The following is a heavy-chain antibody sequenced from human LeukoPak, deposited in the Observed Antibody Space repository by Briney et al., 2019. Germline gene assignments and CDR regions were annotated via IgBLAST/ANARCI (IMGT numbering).Heavy chain of an antibody. D-gene: IGHD6-25*01. V-gene: IGHV3-53*01. J-gene: IGHJ4*02. CDR1: GFIVSNNY. CDR2: LHSGGST. CDR3: AREASGSYFHD. Sequence: GGSLRLSCAASGFIVSNNYMSWVRQAPGKGLEWVSVLHSGGSTYYADSVKGRFTISRDNSKNTVYLQMNRLRAEDTAVYYCAREASGSYFHDWGQGTLVTVSS.